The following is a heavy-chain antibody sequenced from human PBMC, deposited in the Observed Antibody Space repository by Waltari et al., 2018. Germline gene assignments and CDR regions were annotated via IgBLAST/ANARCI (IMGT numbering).Heavy chain of an antibody. CDR3: TKDIRGSGWYVFDF. V-gene: IGHV3-43*01. D-gene: IGHD6-19*01. J-gene: IGHJ4*02. CDR2: IRWDGGST. CDR1: GFTFNDYM. Sequence: EVQLVESGGTVVQPGGSLRLSCAASGFTFNDYMMHWVRQVPGKGPEWVSLIRWDGGSTSYADSVKGRFTISRDNSRNSLYLKMQSLRTEDSALYYCTKDIRGSGWYVFDFWGQGTLVTVSS.